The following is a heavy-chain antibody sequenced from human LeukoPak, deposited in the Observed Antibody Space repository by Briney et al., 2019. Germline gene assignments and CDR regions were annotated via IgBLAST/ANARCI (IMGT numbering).Heavy chain of an antibody. D-gene: IGHD3-10*01. J-gene: IGHJ4*02. V-gene: IGHV4-34*01. CDR1: GGSFSGYY. CDR3: ARIVRGHGDY. CDR2: INHSGST. Sequence: PSETLSLTCAVYGGSFSGYYWSWIRQPPGKGLEWIGEINHSGSTNYNPSLKSRVTISVDTSKNQFSLKLSSVTAADTAVYYCARIVRGHGDYWGQGTLVTVSS.